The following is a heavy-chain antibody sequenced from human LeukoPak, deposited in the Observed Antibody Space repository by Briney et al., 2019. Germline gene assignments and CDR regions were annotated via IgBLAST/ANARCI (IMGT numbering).Heavy chain of an antibody. CDR3: AREGHLSGYYFPDY. V-gene: IGHV1-2*06. D-gene: IGHD3-22*01. J-gene: IGHJ4*02. Sequence: ASVKVSCKASGYTFTGYYMHWVRQAPGQGLEWMGRINPNSGGTNYAQKFQGRVTMTRDTSISTAYMEPSRLRSDDTAVYYCAREGHLSGYYFPDYWGQGTLVTVSS. CDR2: INPNSGGT. CDR1: GYTFTGYY.